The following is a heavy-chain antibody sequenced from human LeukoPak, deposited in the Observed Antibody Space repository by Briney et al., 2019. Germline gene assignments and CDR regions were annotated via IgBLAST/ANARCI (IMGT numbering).Heavy chain of an antibody. Sequence: GGSLRLSCADSGFLFSNSWMAWVRQAPGRGLEWLANINQDGSAKTCVDSVKGRFTISRDNAKNSLYLQMNSLRAEDTAMYYCARDGGRDSTYWYYYWGQGTLVTVSS. CDR3: ARDGGRDSTYWYYY. CDR1: GFLFSNSW. J-gene: IGHJ4*02. CDR2: INQDGSAK. V-gene: IGHV3-7*05. D-gene: IGHD6-13*01.